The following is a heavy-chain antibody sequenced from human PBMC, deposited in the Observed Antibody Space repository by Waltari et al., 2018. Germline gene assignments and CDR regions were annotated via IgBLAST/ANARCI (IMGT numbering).Heavy chain of an antibody. J-gene: IGHJ5*02. V-gene: IGHV4-4*07. CDR3: ARGRFLFRWYSFDP. Sequence: QVQLQESGPGLVKPSETLSLTCPVSGGSISSYYWSWIRRPAGKGLEWIGRVYSSGTTNYNPSLKSRVTMSLYTSKNQFSLNLSSVTAADTAVYYCARGRFLFRWYSFDPWGQGIPVTVSS. CDR2: VYSSGTT. CDR1: GGSISSYY. D-gene: IGHD3-3*01.